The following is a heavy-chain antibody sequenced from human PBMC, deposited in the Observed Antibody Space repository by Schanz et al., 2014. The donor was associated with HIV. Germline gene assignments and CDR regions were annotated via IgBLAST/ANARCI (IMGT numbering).Heavy chain of an antibody. V-gene: IGHV4-31*03. CDR2: IYYSGNT. CDR1: GGSISSGGHY. CDR3: ARGQSFDFWSGYRVGYFDY. D-gene: IGHD3-3*01. Sequence: QVQLQESGPGLVKPSQTLSLTCTVSGGSISSGGHYWSWIRQHPGKGLEWIGYIYYSGNTYYNPALKSRLTISVDTSKNQFSLKLSSVTAADTAVYYCARGQSFDFWSGYRVGYFDYWGQGTLVTVSS. J-gene: IGHJ4*02.